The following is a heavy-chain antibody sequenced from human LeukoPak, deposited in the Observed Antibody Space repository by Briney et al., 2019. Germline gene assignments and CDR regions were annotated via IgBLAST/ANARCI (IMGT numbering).Heavy chain of an antibody. CDR1: GYTFSSYG. D-gene: IGHD3-22*01. V-gene: IGHV1-18*01. CDR2: ISTYNGNT. CDR3: ARAEYYYDSSGYPLI. Sequence: EASVKVSCKTSGYTFSSYGISWVRQAPGQGLELVGWISTYNGNTNYAQKLQGRVTMTTDTSTSTAYMELRSLRSEDTAVYYCARAEYYYDSSGYPLIWGEGTLVTVSS. J-gene: IGHJ4*02.